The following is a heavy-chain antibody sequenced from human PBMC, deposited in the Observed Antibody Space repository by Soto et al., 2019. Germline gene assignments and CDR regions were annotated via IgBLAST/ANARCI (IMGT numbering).Heavy chain of an antibody. CDR1: GDSVSSNSAG. CDR2: TYYRSKWYY. D-gene: IGHD1-26*01. J-gene: IGHJ4*01. CDR3: ARGEQYSGRSFDY. Sequence: QTLSLTCAITGDSVSSNSAGWSWVRQSPSRGLEWLGRTYYRSKWYYEYAVSVRGRITINPDTSKNQYSLQLNSVTPEDTAVYFCARGEQYSGRSFDYWGQGTLLTVSS. V-gene: IGHV6-1*01.